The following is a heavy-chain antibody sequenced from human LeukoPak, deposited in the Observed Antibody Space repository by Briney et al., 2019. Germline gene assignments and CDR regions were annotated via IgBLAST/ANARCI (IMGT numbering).Heavy chain of an antibody. V-gene: IGHV1-2*02. CDR3: ARVGYSSSSFSSGWFDP. D-gene: IGHD6-6*01. CDR1: GYTFTGYY. CDR2: INPNSGGT. J-gene: IGHJ5*02. Sequence: ASVKVSCKASGYTFTGYYMHWVRQAPGQGLEWMGWINPNSGGTNYAQKFQGRVTMTRDTSISTAYMELSRLRSDDTAVYYCARVGYSSSSFSSGWFDPWGQGTLVTVSS.